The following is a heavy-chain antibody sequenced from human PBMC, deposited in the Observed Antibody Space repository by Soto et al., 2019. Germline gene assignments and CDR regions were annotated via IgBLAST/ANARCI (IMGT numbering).Heavy chain of an antibody. CDR2: ISASGRST. J-gene: IGHJ4*02. D-gene: IGHD4-17*01. Sequence: EVQLLESGGGLVQPGGSLRLSCAASGFIFSSYAMSWVRQAPGKGPEWVSGISASGRSTYYAASAKGRFTISRDNSKNTRYLQMSSLGAEDTAVYYCTKAYGDFSDPYYFDDWGQGISVSVSS. V-gene: IGHV3-23*01. CDR1: GFIFSSYA. CDR3: TKAYGDFSDPYYFDD.